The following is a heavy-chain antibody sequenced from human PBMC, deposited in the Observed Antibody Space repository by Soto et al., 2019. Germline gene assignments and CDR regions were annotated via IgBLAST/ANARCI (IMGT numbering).Heavy chain of an antibody. D-gene: IGHD3-9*01. CDR2: ISSSSSYI. V-gene: IGHV3-21*01. Sequence: GGSLRLSCAASGFTFSSYSMNWVRQAPGKGLEWVSSISSSSSYIYYADSVKGRFTISRDNAKNSLYLQMNSLRAEDTAVYYCASLGAAVLRYFDWSDFDYWGQGTLVTVSS. CDR3: ASLGAAVLRYFDWSDFDY. J-gene: IGHJ4*02. CDR1: GFTFSSYS.